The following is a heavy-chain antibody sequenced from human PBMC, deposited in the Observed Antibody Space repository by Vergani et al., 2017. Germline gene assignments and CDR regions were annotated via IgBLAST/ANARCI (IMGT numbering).Heavy chain of an antibody. D-gene: IGHD3-10*01. CDR3: ARERGKYYYGSGSYTGFDY. V-gene: IGHV1-46*03. Sequence: QVQLVQSGAEVKKPGASVKVSCKASGYTFTSYYMHWVRQAPGQGLEWMGIINTSGGSTSYAQKFQGRVTMTRDTSTSTVYMELSILRSEDTAVYYCARERGKYYYGSGSYTGFDYWGQGTLVTVSS. CDR1: GYTFTSYY. J-gene: IGHJ4*02. CDR2: INTSGGST.